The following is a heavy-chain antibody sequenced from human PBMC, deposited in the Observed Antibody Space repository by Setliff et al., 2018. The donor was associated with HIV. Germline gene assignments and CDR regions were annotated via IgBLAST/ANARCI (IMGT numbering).Heavy chain of an antibody. D-gene: IGHD3-22*01. J-gene: IGHJ3*02. CDR2: INQSGST. CDR1: GGSLSGDY. Sequence: SETLSLTCAVYGGSLSGDYWSWIRQPPGKGLEWIGEINQSGSTNYNPSLKSRVIISVDTSKNQLPLKLSSVTAADTAMYYCARGRGRTFYYDSSGSRAFDIWGQGTMVTVSS. V-gene: IGHV4-34*01. CDR3: ARGRGRTFYYDSSGSRAFDI.